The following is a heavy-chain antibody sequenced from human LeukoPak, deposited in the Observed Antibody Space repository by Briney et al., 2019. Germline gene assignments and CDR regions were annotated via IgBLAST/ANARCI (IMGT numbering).Heavy chain of an antibody. V-gene: IGHV4-4*07. J-gene: IGHJ4*02. Sequence: SETLSLTCTVSGGSISSYYWSWIRQPAGRGLEWIGRIYTSGSTNYNPSLKSRVTMSVDTSKKQFSLKLSSVTAADTAVYYCARDAVSIGASDWGQGTLVTVSS. D-gene: IGHD6-6*01. CDR1: GGSISSYY. CDR2: IYTSGST. CDR3: ARDAVSIGASD.